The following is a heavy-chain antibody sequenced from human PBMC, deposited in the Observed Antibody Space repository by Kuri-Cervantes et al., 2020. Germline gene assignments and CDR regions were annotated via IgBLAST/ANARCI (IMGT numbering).Heavy chain of an antibody. CDR2: VNHSGST. CDR3: ARVRSGYYDRQGFDY. Sequence: SETLSLTCAVYGESFSGYCWNWIRQPPGKGLEWIGEVNHSGSTNYNPSLKSRVTISVDTSKNQFSLKLSSVTAADTAVYYCARVRSGYYDRQGFDYWGQGTLVTVSS. CDR1: GESFSGYC. J-gene: IGHJ4*02. V-gene: IGHV4-34*01. D-gene: IGHD3-22*01.